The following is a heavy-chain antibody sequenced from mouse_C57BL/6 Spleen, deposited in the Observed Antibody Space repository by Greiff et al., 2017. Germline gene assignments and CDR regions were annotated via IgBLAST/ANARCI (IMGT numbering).Heavy chain of an antibody. D-gene: IGHD2-3*01. CDR3: AKIFIYAGYYGYFDG. CDR2: LWRGGST. CDR1: GFSLTSDG. J-gene: IGHJ1*03. Sequence: QVQLKESGPGLVQPSQSLSITCTVSGFSLTSDGVHWVRQSPGKGLEWLGVLWRGGSTDYNAAFLSRLSITKDNSKSQVFFKMNSLQADDTAIYDCAKIFIYAGYYGYFDGWGTGPTVTAAS. V-gene: IGHV2-5*01.